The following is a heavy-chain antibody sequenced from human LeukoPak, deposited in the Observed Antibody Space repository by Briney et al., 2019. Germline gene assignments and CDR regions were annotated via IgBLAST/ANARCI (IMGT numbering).Heavy chain of an antibody. CDR3: ARRYGSGGFGY. Sequence: PSETLCLTCTGSGGSISTGSYFWGWVRQPPRKGLVWIATIYYSGSTFYNPSLKSRVSISVDTSKTQFSLKLSSVTAADTAVYYCARRYGSGGFGYWGQGTLVTVSS. V-gene: IGHV4-39*07. CDR1: GGSISTGSYF. CDR2: IYYSGST. J-gene: IGHJ4*02. D-gene: IGHD3-10*01.